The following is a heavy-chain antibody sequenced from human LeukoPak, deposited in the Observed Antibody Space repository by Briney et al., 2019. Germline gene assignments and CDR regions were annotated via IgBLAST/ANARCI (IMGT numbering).Heavy chain of an antibody. J-gene: IGHJ4*02. CDR1: GFTFSSYS. Sequence: GGSLRLSCAASGFTFSSYSMNWVRQAPGKGLEWVSAISGSGGSTYYADSVKGRFTISRDNAKNSLYLQMNSLRAEDTAVYYCARAFGETFDYWGQGTLVTVSS. CDR2: ISGSGGST. V-gene: IGHV3-21*01. D-gene: IGHD3-10*01. CDR3: ARAFGETFDY.